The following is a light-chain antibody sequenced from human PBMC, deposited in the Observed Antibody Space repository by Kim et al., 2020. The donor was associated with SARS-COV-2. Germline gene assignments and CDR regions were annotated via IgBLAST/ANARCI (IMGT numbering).Light chain of an antibody. J-gene: IGKJ3*01. CDR3: QQYGSSLIT. Sequence: APGERATLSGKASQSVRSSYLAWYPQKPGQAPRLLIYGASSRATGIPDRFSGSGSGTDFTLTISRLEPEDFAVYYCQQYGSSLITFGPGTKVDIK. V-gene: IGKV3-20*01. CDR2: GAS. CDR1: QSVRSSY.